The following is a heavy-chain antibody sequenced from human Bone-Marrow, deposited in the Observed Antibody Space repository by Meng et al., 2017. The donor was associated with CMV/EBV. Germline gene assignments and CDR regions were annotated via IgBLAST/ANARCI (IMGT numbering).Heavy chain of an antibody. V-gene: IGHV4-34*01. CDR1: GGSFSGYY. J-gene: IGHJ5*02. CDR3: ARRGRGYSYGLPGNWFDP. CDR2: INHSGST. Sequence: SETLSLTCAVYGGSFSGYYWSWIRQPPGKGLEWIGEINHSGSTNYNPSLKSRVTISVDTSKNQFSLKLSSVTAADTAVYYCARRGRGYSYGLPGNWFDPWGQGTRVTGSS. D-gene: IGHD5-18*01.